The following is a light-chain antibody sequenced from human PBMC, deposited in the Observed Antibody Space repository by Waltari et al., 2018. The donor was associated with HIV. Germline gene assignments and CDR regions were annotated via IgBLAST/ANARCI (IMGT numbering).Light chain of an antibody. Sequence: QSALTQPASVSGSPGQSIAISCTGTRSDVGAYNYVSWYQQHPGKAPKLMIFDVSNRPSGVSDRVSGSKSGNTASLTISGLQPEDEADYYCCSYTTSATRVFGGGTKLTVL. CDR2: DVS. J-gene: IGLJ3*02. CDR3: CSYTTSATRV. V-gene: IGLV2-14*03. CDR1: RSDVGAYNY.